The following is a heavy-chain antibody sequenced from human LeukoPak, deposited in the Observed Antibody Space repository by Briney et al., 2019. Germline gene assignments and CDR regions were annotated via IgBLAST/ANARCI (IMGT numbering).Heavy chain of an antibody. D-gene: IGHD6-19*01. CDR2: IIPMFGTA. J-gene: IGHJ4*02. CDR1: GGTFSSYV. CDR3: ARGAYSSGSYYFDH. Sequence: ASVKVSCKASGGTFSSYVITWVRQAPGQGLEWMGGIIPMFGTADYAQKFQGRVTITADESTSTAYMQLSSLRSEDTAVYYCARGAYSSGSYYFDHWGQGTLVTVSS. V-gene: IGHV1-69*13.